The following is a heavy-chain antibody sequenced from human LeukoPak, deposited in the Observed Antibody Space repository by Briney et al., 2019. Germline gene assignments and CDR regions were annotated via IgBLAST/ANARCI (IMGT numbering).Heavy chain of an antibody. J-gene: IGHJ3*02. CDR2: IIPIFGTA. CDR3: ARGYSGGYSYGYKAFDI. CDR1: GGTFISYA. Sequence: SVKVSCKASGGTFISYAISWVRQAPGQGLEWMGVIIPIFGTANYAQKFQGRVTITADESTSTDYMELSSLRSENTAVYCCARGYSGGYSYGYKAFDIWGQGTMVTVSS. V-gene: IGHV1-69*13. D-gene: IGHD5-18*01.